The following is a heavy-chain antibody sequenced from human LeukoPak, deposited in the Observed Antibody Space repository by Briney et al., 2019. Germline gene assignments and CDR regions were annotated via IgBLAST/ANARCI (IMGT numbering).Heavy chain of an antibody. CDR1: GFTFNSHA. J-gene: IGHJ3*01. D-gene: IGHD2-2*01. CDR2: ISGSGGNT. Sequence: PGGSLRLSCAASGFTFNSHAMSWVRQAPGRGLEWVSAISGSGGNTYYADSVEGRFTISGDNSKNTLYLQMNSLRAEDTAVYYCAKGYCSSTSCYRGAFDVWGQGTMVTVSS. CDR3: AKGYCSSTSCYRGAFDV. V-gene: IGHV3-23*01.